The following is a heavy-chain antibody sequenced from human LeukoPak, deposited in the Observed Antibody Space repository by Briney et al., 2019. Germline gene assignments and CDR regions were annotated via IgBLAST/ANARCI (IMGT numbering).Heavy chain of an antibody. CDR2: IIPIFGTA. V-gene: IGHV1-69*01. CDR3: ARGAGIFGVVTLEYYFDY. Sequence: SVKVSCKASGGTFSSYAISWVRQAPGQGLEWMGGIIPIFGTANYAQKFQGRVTITADESTSTAYMELSSLRSEDTAVYYCARGAGIFGVVTLEYYFDYWGQGTLVTVSS. J-gene: IGHJ4*02. D-gene: IGHD3-3*01. CDR1: GGTFSSYA.